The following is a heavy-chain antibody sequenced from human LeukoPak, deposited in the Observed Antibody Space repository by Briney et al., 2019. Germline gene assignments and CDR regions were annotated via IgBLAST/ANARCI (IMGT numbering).Heavy chain of an antibody. CDR2: ISTGGGT. J-gene: IGHJ4*02. Sequence: GGSLRLSCVASAFSLSNYYMSWVRQAAGKGLEWVSFISTGGGTSYTDSVKGRFTFSRDNSKNTLFLQMNSLRAEDTSVYYCARGGITDYGDYSSFDYWGQGTLLTVSS. CDR1: AFSLSNYY. V-gene: IGHV3-66*01. D-gene: IGHD4-17*01. CDR3: ARGGITDYGDYSSFDY.